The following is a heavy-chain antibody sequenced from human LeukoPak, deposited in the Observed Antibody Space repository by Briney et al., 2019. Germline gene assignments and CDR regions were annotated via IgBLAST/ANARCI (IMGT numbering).Heavy chain of an antibody. CDR3: AREVRGVIVFDP. CDR1: GFTFSSYS. Sequence: KSGGSLRLSCAASGFTFSSYSMNWVRQAPGKGLEWASSISSSSSYIYYADSVKGRFTISRDNAKNSLYLQMNSLRAEDTAVYYCAREVRGVIVFDPWGQGTLVTVSS. V-gene: IGHV3-21*01. D-gene: IGHD3-10*01. CDR2: ISSSSSYI. J-gene: IGHJ5*02.